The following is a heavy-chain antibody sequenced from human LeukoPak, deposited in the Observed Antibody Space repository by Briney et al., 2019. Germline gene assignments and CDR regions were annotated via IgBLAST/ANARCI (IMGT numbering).Heavy chain of an antibody. Sequence: SETLSLTCTVSGGSIDSRSYYWDWIRQAPGKGLEWIGTIYHSGSTEYNPSLKSRVAIFVDTSKNQFSLILHSVAAADTAVYYYARRSEFDNTHYHYFDYWGQGALVTVSS. CDR2: IYHSGST. J-gene: IGHJ4*02. CDR3: ARRSEFDNTHYHYFDY. CDR1: GGSIDSRSYY. V-gene: IGHV4-39*01. D-gene: IGHD2-15*01.